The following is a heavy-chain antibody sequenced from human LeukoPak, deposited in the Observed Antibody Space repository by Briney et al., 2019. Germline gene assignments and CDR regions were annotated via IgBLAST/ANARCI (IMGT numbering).Heavy chain of an antibody. V-gene: IGHV3-21*01. CDR3: ARVEAAAGTASH. CDR1: GFTFSSYS. J-gene: IGHJ4*02. D-gene: IGHD6-13*01. Sequence: GGSLRLSCAASGFTFSSYSMNWVRQAPGKGLEWVSSISSSSSYIYYADSVKGRFTISRDNAKNSLYLQMNSLRAEDTAVYYCARVEAAAGTASHWGQGTLVTVSS. CDR2: ISSSSSYI.